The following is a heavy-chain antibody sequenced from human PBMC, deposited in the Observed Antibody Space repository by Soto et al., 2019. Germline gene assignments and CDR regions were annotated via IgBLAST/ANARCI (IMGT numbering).Heavy chain of an antibody. J-gene: IGHJ6*02. CDR2: ISAYNGNT. V-gene: IGHV1-18*01. CDR3: ATGYYYYGMDV. Sequence: ASVKVSCKASGYTFNIYGITWVRQAPGQGLEWMGWISAYNGNTNYAQKLQGRVTMTTDTSTSTAYMELRSLRSDDTAVYYCATGYYYYGMDVWGQGTTVTVSS. CDR1: GYTFNIYG.